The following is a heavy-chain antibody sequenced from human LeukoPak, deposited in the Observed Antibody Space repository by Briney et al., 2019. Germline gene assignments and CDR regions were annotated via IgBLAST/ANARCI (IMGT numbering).Heavy chain of an antibody. CDR2: IYYSGST. CDR3: ARAQFSGRGGAFDI. Sequence: TSETLPLTCTVSGGSISSSSYYWGWIRQPPGKGLEWIGSIYYSGSTYYNPSLKSRVTISVDTSKNQFSLKLSSVTAADTAVYYCARAQFSGRGGAFDIWGQGTMVTVSS. D-gene: IGHD5-12*01. V-gene: IGHV4-39*07. J-gene: IGHJ3*02. CDR1: GGSISSSSYY.